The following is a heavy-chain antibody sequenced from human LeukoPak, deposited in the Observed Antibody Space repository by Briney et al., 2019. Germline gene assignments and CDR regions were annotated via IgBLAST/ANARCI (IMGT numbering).Heavy chain of an antibody. J-gene: IGHJ4*02. CDR3: ARGTSDY. CDR2: ISSSSNTI. V-gene: IGHV3-48*01. Sequence: GSLRLSCAAXGFTFSSYSMNWVRQAPGKGLEWVSYISSSSNTIYYADSVKGRFTISRDNAKNSLYLQMNSLRAEDTAVYYCARGTSDYWGQGTLVTVSS. CDR1: GFTFSSYS. D-gene: IGHD3-10*01.